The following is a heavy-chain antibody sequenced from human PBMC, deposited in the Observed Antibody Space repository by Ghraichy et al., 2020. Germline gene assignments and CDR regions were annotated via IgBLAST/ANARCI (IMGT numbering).Heavy chain of an antibody. Sequence: SETLSLTCAVYGGSFSGYYWSWIRQPPGKGLEWIGEINHSGSTNYNPSLKSRVTISVDTSKNQFSLKLSSVTAADTAVYYCARRLSGLRYFDWLLKGGYFQHWGQGTLVTVSS. V-gene: IGHV4-34*01. CDR2: INHSGST. CDR1: GGSFSGYY. D-gene: IGHD3-9*01. CDR3: ARRLSGLRYFDWLLKGGYFQH. J-gene: IGHJ1*01.